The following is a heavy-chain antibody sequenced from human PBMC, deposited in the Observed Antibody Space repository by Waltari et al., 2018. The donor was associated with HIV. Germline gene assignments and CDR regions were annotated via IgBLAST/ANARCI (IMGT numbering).Heavy chain of an antibody. CDR3: ARDVGSGYYEGYMDV. J-gene: IGHJ6*03. CDR1: GGSVSSGSYY. Sequence: QVQLQESGPGLVKPSETLSLTCTVSGGSVSSGSYYWSWIRQPPGKGLEWIGYIYYSGSTNYNPSLKSRVTISVDTSKNQFSLKLSSVTAADTAVYYCARDVGSGYYEGYMDVWGKGTTVTVSS. V-gene: IGHV4-61*01. D-gene: IGHD3-3*01. CDR2: IYYSGST.